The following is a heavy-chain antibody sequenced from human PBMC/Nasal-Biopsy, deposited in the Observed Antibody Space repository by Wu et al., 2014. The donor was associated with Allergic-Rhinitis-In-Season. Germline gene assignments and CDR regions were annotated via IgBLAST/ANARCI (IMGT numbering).Heavy chain of an antibody. Sequence: TLSLTCTVSGGSITSGSYFWSWIRQPAGKGLEWIGYIYYSGSTNYNPSLKSRVTISVDTSKNQFSLKLSSVTAADTAVYFCARLWGHSGVFDYWGQGTLVTVSS. CDR2: IYYSGST. V-gene: IGHV4-61*09. CDR1: GGSITSGSYF. D-gene: IGHD4-17*01. CDR3: ARLWGHSGVFDY. J-gene: IGHJ4*02.